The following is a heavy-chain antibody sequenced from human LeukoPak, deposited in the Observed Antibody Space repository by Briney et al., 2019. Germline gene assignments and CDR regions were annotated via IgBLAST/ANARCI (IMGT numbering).Heavy chain of an antibody. CDR3: ARDNWITIFGVVTNKGFDP. CDR2: ISAYNGNT. J-gene: IGHJ5*02. CDR1: GYTFTSYG. V-gene: IGHV1-18*01. D-gene: IGHD3-3*01. Sequence: ASVKVSCKASGYTFTSYGISWVRQAPGQGLEWMGWISAYNGNTNYAQKLRGRVTMTTDTSTSTAYMELRSLRSDDTAVYYCARDNWITIFGVVTNKGFDPWGQGTLVTVSS.